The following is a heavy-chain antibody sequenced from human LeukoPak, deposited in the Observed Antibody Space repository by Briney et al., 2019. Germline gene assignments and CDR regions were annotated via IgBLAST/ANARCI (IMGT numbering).Heavy chain of an antibody. V-gene: IGHV4-34*01. CDR3: AKDLERWESRQFDC. D-gene: IGHD1-26*01. Sequence: PSETLSLTCGVYGGSFSGYSWSWIRQPPGKGLEWIGEINHSGSTGYNPSLKSRGTISVDTSKNQISLKLSSVTAADTAVYYCAKDLERWESRQFDCWGQGTQVAVSS. CDR1: GGSFSGYS. J-gene: IGHJ4*02. CDR2: INHSGST.